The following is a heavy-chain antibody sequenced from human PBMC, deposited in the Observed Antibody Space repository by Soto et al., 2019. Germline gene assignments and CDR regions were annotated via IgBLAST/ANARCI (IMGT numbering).Heavy chain of an antibody. V-gene: IGHV5-10-1*01. D-gene: IGHD6-19*01. CDR2: IDPSDSYT. CDR1: GYSSTSYW. CDR3: AGSFHLAVAGIFVHYYGMDV. Sequence: GESLKISCKGSGYSSTSYWISWVRQMPGKGLEWMGRIDPSDSYTNYSPSFQGHVTISADKSISTAYLQWSSLKASDTAMYYCAGSFHLAVAGIFVHYYGMDVWGQGTTVTVSS. J-gene: IGHJ6*02.